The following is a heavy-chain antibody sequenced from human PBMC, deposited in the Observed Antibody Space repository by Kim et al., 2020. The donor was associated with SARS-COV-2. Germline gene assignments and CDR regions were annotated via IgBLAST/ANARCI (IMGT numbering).Heavy chain of an antibody. CDR3: ARDHSFYGMDV. CDR1: GGSVSSGSYY. Sequence: SETLSLTCTVSGGSVSSGSYYWSRIRQPPGKGLEWIGYIYYSGSTNYNPSLKSRVTISVDTSKNQFSLKLSSVTAADTAVYYCARDHSFYGMDVWGQGTTVTVSS. J-gene: IGHJ6*02. CDR2: IYYSGST. V-gene: IGHV4-61*01.